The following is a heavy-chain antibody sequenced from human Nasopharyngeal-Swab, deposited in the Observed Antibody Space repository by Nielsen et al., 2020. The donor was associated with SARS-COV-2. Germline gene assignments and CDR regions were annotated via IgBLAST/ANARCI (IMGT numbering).Heavy chain of an antibody. J-gene: IGHJ5*02. CDR3: ARRAARDGYNFEVDP. D-gene: IGHD5-24*01. V-gene: IGHV5-51*01. CDR2: IYPGNSDT. CDR1: GYSFANHW. Sequence: GESLKISCTGFGYSFANHWIGWVRQMPGKGLEWMGSIYPGNSDTRYSPAFPGRIIMSADKSINTAYLQWTSLRASDTAVYFCARRAARDGYNFEVDPWGQGTLVTVSS.